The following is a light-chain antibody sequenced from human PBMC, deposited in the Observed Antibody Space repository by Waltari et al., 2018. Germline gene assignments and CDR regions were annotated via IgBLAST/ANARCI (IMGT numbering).Light chain of an antibody. CDR2: AAS. CDR1: QSIRTP. V-gene: IGKV1-39*01. J-gene: IGKJ1*01. Sequence: DIQMTQSPSSLSASVVDRVTITCRASQSIRTPLTWYQQKPGKAPKLLISAASSLQGGVPSRFSGSGSGTDFTLTISSLQPEGFATYYCQQSHNTPWTFGQGTKVEIK. CDR3: QQSHNTPWT.